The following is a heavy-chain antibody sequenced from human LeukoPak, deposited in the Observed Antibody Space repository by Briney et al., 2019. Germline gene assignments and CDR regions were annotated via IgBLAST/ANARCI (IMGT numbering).Heavy chain of an antibody. CDR3: ARGGSGYDYGTFDY. CDR1: GGSISSGGYS. D-gene: IGHD5-12*01. V-gene: IGHV4-30-2*01. J-gene: IGHJ4*02. Sequence: PSQTLSLTCAVSGGSISSGGYSWSCIRQPPGEGLEWIGYIYHSGSTYYNPSLKSRVTISVDRAKNQFSLKLSSVTAADTAVYYCARGGSGYDYGTFDYWGQGTLVTVSS. CDR2: IYHSGST.